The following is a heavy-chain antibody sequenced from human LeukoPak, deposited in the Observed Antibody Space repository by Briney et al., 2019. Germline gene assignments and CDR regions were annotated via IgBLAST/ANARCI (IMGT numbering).Heavy chain of an antibody. D-gene: IGHD1-26*01. CDR3: ARGGQWELWKGPFDY. J-gene: IGHJ4*02. V-gene: IGHV1-69*13. CDR1: GGTFSSYA. Sequence: GASVKVSCKASGGTFSSYAISWVRQAPGQGLEWMGGIIPIFGTANYAQKFQGRVTITADESTSTAYMELSSLRSEDTAVYYCARGGQWELWKGPFDYWGQGTLVTVSS. CDR2: IIPIFGTA.